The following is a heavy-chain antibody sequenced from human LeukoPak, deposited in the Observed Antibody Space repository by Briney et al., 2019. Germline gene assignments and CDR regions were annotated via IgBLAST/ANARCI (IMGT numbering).Heavy chain of an antibody. Sequence: PGGSLRLSCAASGFTFSNAWMSWVRQTPGKGLEWVGRIKRKTDGGTTDYAAPVKGRFTISRDDSKNTLYLQMNSLKTEDTAVYYCTTRSYCSGGSCRMDFDYWGQGTPVTVSS. J-gene: IGHJ4*02. V-gene: IGHV3-15*01. CDR1: GFTFSNAW. D-gene: IGHD2-15*01. CDR3: TTRSYCSGGSCRMDFDY. CDR2: IKRKTDGGTT.